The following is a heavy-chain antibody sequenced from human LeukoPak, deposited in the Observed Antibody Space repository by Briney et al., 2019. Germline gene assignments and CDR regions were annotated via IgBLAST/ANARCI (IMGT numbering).Heavy chain of an antibody. CDR1: GFTFSSYG. V-gene: IGHV3-30*18. D-gene: IGHD3-22*01. CDR3: AKGGYYYDSTGYHCAGGDY. J-gene: IGHJ4*02. Sequence: PGRSLRLSCAASGFTFSSYGMHWVRQAPGKGLEWVAVISYDGSDKFYADSVKGRFTISRDNSKDTLYLQMNSLRREDTAVYYCAKGGYYYDSTGYHCAGGDYWGQGTLVTVSS. CDR2: ISYDGSDK.